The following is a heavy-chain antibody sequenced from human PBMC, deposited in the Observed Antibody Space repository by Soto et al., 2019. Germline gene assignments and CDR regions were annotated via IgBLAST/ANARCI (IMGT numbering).Heavy chain of an antibody. CDR3: AKNLFWSGHYYYYGMDV. Sequence: PGGSLRLSCAASGFTFTRYSMNWVRQAPGKGLEWVSAISGSGGSTYYADSVKGRFTISRDNSKNTLYLQMNSLRAEDTAVYYCAKNLFWSGHYYYYGMDVWGQGTTVTVSS. D-gene: IGHD3-3*01. CDR2: ISGSGGST. V-gene: IGHV3-23*01. J-gene: IGHJ6*02. CDR1: GFTFTRYS.